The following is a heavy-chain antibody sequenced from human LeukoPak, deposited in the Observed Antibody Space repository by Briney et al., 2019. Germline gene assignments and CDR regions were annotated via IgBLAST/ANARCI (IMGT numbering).Heavy chain of an antibody. J-gene: IGHJ3*02. CDR2: ISGSAGST. V-gene: IGHV3-23*01. Sequence: PGGSLRLSCAASGFTFSSYVMSWVRQAPGKGLEWVSGISGSAGSTYYADSVKGRFTISGDNSKNTLYLQMNSLRAEDTAVYYCAKDPLYDSSGYYFPPSAFDIWGQGTMVTVSS. CDR3: AKDPLYDSSGYYFPPSAFDI. CDR1: GFTFSSYV. D-gene: IGHD3-22*01.